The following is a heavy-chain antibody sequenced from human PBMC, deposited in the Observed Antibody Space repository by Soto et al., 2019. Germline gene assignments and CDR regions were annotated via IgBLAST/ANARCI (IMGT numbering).Heavy chain of an antibody. J-gene: IGHJ6*02. V-gene: IGHV1-69*13. D-gene: IGHD2-2*01. CDR2: IIPIFGTA. CDR3: AREGAKGIPAASLLGRDG. Sequence: SVKVSCKASGGTFSSYAISWVRQAPGQGLEWMGGIIPIFGTANYAQKFQGRVTITADESTSTAYMELSSLRSEGTAVYYCAREGAKGIPAASLLGRDGRGQGTTVTVSS. CDR1: GGTFSSYA.